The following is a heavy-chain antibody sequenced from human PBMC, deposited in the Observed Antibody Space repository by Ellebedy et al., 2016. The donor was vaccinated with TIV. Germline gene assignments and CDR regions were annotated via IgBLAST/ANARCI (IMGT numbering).Heavy chain of an antibody. CDR1: GFAFSRCA. CDR2: IAYDAAHI. D-gene: IGHD1-26*01. Sequence: GESLKISCAASGFAFSRCAMHWVRQAPGKGLEWMTVIAYDAAHIYYAESVKGRFTISRDNSKNTLYLEMSSLRVDDTAIYYCVRENSGRTGLPWFDPWGQGTRVTVSS. CDR3: VRENSGRTGLPWFDP. V-gene: IGHV3-30-3*01. J-gene: IGHJ5*02.